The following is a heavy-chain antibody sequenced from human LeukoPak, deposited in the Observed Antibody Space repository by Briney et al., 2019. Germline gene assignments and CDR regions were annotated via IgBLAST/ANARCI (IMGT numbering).Heavy chain of an antibody. CDR1: GFSFNTYS. V-gene: IGHV3-23*01. D-gene: IGHD2-8*02. CDR2: IFPSGGEI. Sequence: PGGSLRLSCAASGFSFNTYSMIWVRQPPGKGLEWASSIFPSGGEIHYADSVRGRFTISRDNSKSTLSLQMNSLRAEDTAVYYCATYRQVLLPFESWGQGTLVTVSS. J-gene: IGHJ4*02. CDR3: ATYRQVLLPFES.